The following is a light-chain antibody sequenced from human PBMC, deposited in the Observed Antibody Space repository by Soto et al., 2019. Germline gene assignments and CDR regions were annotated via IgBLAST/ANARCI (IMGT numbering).Light chain of an antibody. V-gene: IGLV2-14*01. J-gene: IGLJ1*01. CDR1: SSDVGGYNY. CDR3: SSYTSSSTLRV. CDR2: EVS. Sequence: QSALTQPASVSGSPGRSITISCTGTSSDVGGYNYVSWYQQHPGKAPKLMIYEVSNRPSGVSNRFSGSKSGNTASLTISGLQAEDEADYYCSSYTSSSTLRVFGTGTKVTVL.